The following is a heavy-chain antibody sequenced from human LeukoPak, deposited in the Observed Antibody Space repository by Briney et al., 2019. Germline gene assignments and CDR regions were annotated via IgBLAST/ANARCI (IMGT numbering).Heavy chain of an antibody. CDR3: ARDPRYCSGGSCSLLGDYYYGMDV. CDR1: GGSISSSNW. J-gene: IGHJ6*02. Sequence: PSETLSLTCAVSGGSISSSNWWSWVRQPPGKGLEWIGEIYHSGSTNYNPSLKSRVTISVDKSKNQFSLKLSSVTAADTAVYYCARDPRYCSGGSCSLLGDYYYGMDVWGRGTTVIVSS. D-gene: IGHD2-15*01. V-gene: IGHV4-4*02. CDR2: IYHSGST.